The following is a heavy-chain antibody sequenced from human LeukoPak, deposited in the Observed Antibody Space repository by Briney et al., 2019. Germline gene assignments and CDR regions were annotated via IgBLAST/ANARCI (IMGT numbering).Heavy chain of an antibody. CDR3: AKSPRSGYLDY. Sequence: GGSLRLSCAASGFTFSSYGMHWVRQAPGKGLEWVAVISYDGSNKYYADSVKGRFTISRDNSKNTLYLQMNSLRAEDTAVYYCAKSPRSGYLDYWGQGTLVTVSS. D-gene: IGHD2-15*01. CDR1: GFTFSSYG. J-gene: IGHJ4*02. CDR2: ISYDGSNK. V-gene: IGHV3-30*18.